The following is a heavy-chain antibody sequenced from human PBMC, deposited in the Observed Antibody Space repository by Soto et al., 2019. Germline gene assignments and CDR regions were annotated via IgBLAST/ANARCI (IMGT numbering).Heavy chain of an antibody. J-gene: IGHJ3*01. V-gene: IGHV3-21*01. D-gene: IGHD3-22*01. Sequence: GGSLRLSCAASGFTFISYSMNWVLQAPGKGLEWVSSISSSSSYIYYADSVKGRFTISRDNAKNSLYLQMNSLRAEDTAVYYCARVYYYDSSGLLFWGQGTMVTVSS. CDR2: ISSSSSYI. CDR3: ARVYYYDSSGLLF. CDR1: GFTFISYS.